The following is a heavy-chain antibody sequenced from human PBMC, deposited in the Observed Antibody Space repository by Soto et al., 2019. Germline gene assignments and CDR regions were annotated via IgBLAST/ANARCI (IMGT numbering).Heavy chain of an antibody. Sequence: GEALRISCAASGVTFSSYSMNWVRQAPEKGLEWVSYISSSSSTIYYSDSVKGRLTISRDNAKNSLYLQMNSLRDEDTAVYSCAREGHYVFLTGQYSSYGMDVRGPGTSLTGSS. CDR1: GVTFSSYS. J-gene: IGHJ6*02. CDR2: ISSSSSTI. V-gene: IGHV3-48*02. CDR3: AREGHYVFLTGQYSSYGMDV. D-gene: IGHD3-9*01.